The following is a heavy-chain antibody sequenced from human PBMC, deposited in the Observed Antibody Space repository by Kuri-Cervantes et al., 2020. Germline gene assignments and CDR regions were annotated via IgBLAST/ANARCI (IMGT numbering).Heavy chain of an antibody. D-gene: IGHD3-10*01. CDR2: IYSGGST. CDR1: GFSFSSYG. Sequence: GESLKISCAASGFSFSSYGMSWVRQAPGKGLEWVSVIYSGGSTYYADSVKGRFTISRDNSKNTLYLQMNSLRAEDTAVYYCARDRKPGGYYYYGMDVWGQGTTVTVSS. CDR3: ARDRKPGGYYYYGMDV. V-gene: IGHV3-53*01. J-gene: IGHJ6*02.